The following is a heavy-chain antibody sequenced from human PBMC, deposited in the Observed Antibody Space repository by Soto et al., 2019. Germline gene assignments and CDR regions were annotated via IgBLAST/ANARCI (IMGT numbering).Heavy chain of an antibody. Sequence: GESLKISCKGSGYSFISYWFGWVRQMPGKVLDWVGIMYPGDSDLRYSPSFQGQVTISADRSLRTAYLQWRSRKASGPATSSCARQPSNGQWLLRGKGTTVAVSS. V-gene: IGHV5-51*01. CDR3: ARQPSNGQWLL. CDR2: MYPGDSDL. J-gene: IGHJ6*03. D-gene: IGHD3-22*01. CDR1: GYSFISYW.